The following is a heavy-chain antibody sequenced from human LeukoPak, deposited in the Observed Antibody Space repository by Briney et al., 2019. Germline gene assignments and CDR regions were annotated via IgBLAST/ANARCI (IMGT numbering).Heavy chain of an antibody. CDR3: ARTTEGYCSSASCFGFSYSYYMDV. Sequence: PSETLSLTCTVSDDSITIYYWSWIRQPPGKGLEWIGYIYYSGSTNYNPSLKSRVTISVDTSKNQFSLKLSSVIAADTAVYYCARTTEGYCSSASCFGFSYSYYMDVWGKGTTVTISS. D-gene: IGHD2-2*01. CDR2: IYYSGST. CDR1: DDSITIYY. J-gene: IGHJ6*03. V-gene: IGHV4-59*01.